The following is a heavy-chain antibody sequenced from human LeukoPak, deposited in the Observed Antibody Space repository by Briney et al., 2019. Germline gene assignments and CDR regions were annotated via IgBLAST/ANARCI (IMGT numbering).Heavy chain of an antibody. Sequence: SETLSLTCTVSGGSITSDIFYWNWIRQHPGKGLEWIVSIHNSRGTSYNPSLESRLTISVDTSENKFFLKMSYVTAADTAMYYCGKVGGNSNSWGQGTLVTVST. D-gene: IGHD4-23*01. CDR3: GKVGGNSNS. CDR1: GGSITSDIFY. V-gene: IGHV4-31*03. CDR2: IHNSRGT. J-gene: IGHJ4*02.